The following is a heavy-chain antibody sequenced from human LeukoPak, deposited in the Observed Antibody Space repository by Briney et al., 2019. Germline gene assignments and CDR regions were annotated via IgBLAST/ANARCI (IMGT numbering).Heavy chain of an antibody. Sequence: PSGTLSLTCAVAGASIRNSNWWTWVRQPPGKGLEWIGEIYHSGSTNYKPSLKSRATISVDKSKNQFSLKLRSVTAAHPAVYYCASRAPRDNFHRYLPIDYWGQGTLVTVSS. J-gene: IGHJ4*02. CDR1: GASIRNSNW. CDR3: ASRAPRDNFHRYLPIDY. D-gene: IGHD1-20*01. CDR2: IYHSGST. V-gene: IGHV4-4*02.